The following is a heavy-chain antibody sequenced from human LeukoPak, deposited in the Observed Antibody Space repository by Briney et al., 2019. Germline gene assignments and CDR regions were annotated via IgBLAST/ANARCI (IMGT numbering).Heavy chain of an antibody. CDR3: ARRRPYRSQLGYCSGGSCQGGWFDS. J-gene: IGHJ5*01. Sequence: GESLKISCKGSGYSFTSYWIGWVRQMPGKGLEWVGIIYPGDSDTRYSPSFQGQVTISADKSISTAYLQWSSLKASDTAMYYCARRRPYRSQLGYCSGGSCQGGWFDSWGQGTLVTVSS. CDR1: GYSFTSYW. CDR2: IYPGDSDT. D-gene: IGHD2-15*01. V-gene: IGHV5-51*01.